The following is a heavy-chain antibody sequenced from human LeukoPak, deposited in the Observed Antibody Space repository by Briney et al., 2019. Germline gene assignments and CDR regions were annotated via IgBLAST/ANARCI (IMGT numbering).Heavy chain of an antibody. J-gene: IGHJ4*02. CDR1: GFIFSNAW. V-gene: IGHV3-69-1*01. CDR2: ITSSSTV. D-gene: IGHD2-15*01. CDR3: ARDYCSGPKCYFIDY. Sequence: KPGGSLRLSCAASGFIFSNAWMSWVRQAPGKGLEWVSYITSSSTVYYAGSVKGRFTISRDNAKNSLFLQMNSLRAEDTAVYYCARDYCSGPKCYFIDYWGQGALVTVSS.